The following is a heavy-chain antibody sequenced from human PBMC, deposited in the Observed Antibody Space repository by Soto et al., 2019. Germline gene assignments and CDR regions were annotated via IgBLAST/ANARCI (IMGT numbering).Heavy chain of an antibody. Sequence: GGSLRLSCAASGFTFSSYSMNWVRQAPGKGLEWVSSISSSSSYIYYADSVKGRFTISRDNAKNSLYLQMNSLRAEDTAVYYCARDHPSGDPADFFDYWGQGTLVTVSS. V-gene: IGHV3-21*01. D-gene: IGHD4-17*01. CDR1: GFTFSSYS. CDR2: ISSSSSYI. J-gene: IGHJ4*02. CDR3: ARDHPSGDPADFFDY.